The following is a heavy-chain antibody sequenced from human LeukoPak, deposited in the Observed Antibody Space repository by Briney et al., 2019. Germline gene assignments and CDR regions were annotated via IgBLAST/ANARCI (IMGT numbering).Heavy chain of an antibody. D-gene: IGHD4-23*01. CDR1: GFTFSYYA. CDR3: ARVAAGYSVNYFDY. Sequence: GGSLRLSCAASGFTFSYYAMHWVRQAPGRGLQWVATIAYDGTNKYYANSVKGRFTISRDNSKNTLYLQMNSLRDEDTAVYYCARVAAGYSVNYFDYWGQGTLVTVSS. J-gene: IGHJ4*02. V-gene: IGHV3-30*04. CDR2: IAYDGTNK.